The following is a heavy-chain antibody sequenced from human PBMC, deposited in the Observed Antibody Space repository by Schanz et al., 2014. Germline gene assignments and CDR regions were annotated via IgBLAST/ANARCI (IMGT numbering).Heavy chain of an antibody. CDR3: ARGPIPIQGVPMDF. D-gene: IGHD3-10*01. V-gene: IGHV3-33*08. CDR2: MWNDGIKT. J-gene: IGHJ4*02. Sequence: VQLVESGGGLVQPGGSLRLSCAASAFIFRSYSMHWVRQAPGKGLEWVAVMWNDGIKTHYADSGKGRFTISRDNSKNTVYLQMNSLRTDDTAMYYCARGPIPIQGVPMDFWGQGTLVTVSS. CDR1: AFIFRSYS.